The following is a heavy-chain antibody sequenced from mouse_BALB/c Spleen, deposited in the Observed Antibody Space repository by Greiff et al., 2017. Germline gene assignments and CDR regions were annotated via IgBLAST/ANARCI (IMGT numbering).Heavy chain of an antibody. CDR3: AKTYYGNYGWYFDV. CDR1: GDSITSGY. J-gene: IGHJ1*01. V-gene: IGHV3-8*02. Sequence: EVQLVESGPSLVKPSQTLSLTCSVTGDSITSGYWNWIRKFPGNKLEYMGYISYSGSTYYNPSLKSRISITRDTSKNQYYLQLNSVTTEDTATYYCAKTYYGNYGWYFDVWGAGTTVTVSS. D-gene: IGHD2-10*01. CDR2: ISYSGST.